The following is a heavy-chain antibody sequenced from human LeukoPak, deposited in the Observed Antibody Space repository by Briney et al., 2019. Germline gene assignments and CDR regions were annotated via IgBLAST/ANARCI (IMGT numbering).Heavy chain of an antibody. J-gene: IGHJ4*02. CDR2: IYYSGST. D-gene: IGHD1-14*01. CDR1: GGSISSGGYY. V-gene: IGHV4-31*03. Sequence: TLSLTCTVSGGSISSGGYYWSWIRQHPGKGLEWIGYIYYSGSTYYNPSLKSRVTISVDTSKNQFSLKLSSVTAADTAVYYCVRGDRYYFDYWGQGTLVTVSS. CDR3: VRGDRYYFDY.